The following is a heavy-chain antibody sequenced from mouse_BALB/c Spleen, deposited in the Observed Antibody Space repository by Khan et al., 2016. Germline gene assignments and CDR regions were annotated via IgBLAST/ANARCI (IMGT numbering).Heavy chain of an antibody. CDR2: IDPANGNT. Sequence: VQLQQSGAELVKPGASVKLSCTASGFNIKDTYMHWVKQRPEQGLEWIGRIDPANGNTKYDPKFQGKATITADTSSNTAYLQLSSLTSEDTAVYYGANGDWYFDGWGAGTTVTVSS. CDR1: GFNIKDTY. J-gene: IGHJ1*01. V-gene: IGHV14-3*02. CDR3: ANGDWYFDG.